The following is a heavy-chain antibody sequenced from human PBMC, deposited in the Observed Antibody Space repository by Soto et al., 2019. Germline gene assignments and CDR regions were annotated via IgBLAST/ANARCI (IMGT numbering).Heavy chain of an antibody. J-gene: IGHJ4*02. V-gene: IGHV3-30-3*01. D-gene: IGHD2-15*01. CDR2: ISYDGSNK. CDR3: ARLGRLQYFDY. Sequence: QVQLVESGGGVVQPGRSLRLSCAASGFTFSSYAMHWVRQAPGKGLEWVAVISYDGSNKYYADSVKGRFTISRDNSKNTLYLQMNSLRAEDTAVYYCARLGRLQYFDYWGQGTLVNVSS. CDR1: GFTFSSYA.